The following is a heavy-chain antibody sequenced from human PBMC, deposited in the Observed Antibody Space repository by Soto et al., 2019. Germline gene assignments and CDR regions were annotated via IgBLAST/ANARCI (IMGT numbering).Heavy chain of an antibody. V-gene: IGHV1-18*01. D-gene: IGHD1-20*01. CDR1: GYTFITYG. CDR2: ISSYNGNT. Sequence: ASVKVSCKASGYTFITYGISWVRQAPGQGLEWMGWISSYNGNTNYAQKLQGRVTMTTDTSASTAYMELSSLRSEDTAVYYCARGITLPTPLDYWGQGTLVTVSS. CDR3: ARGITLPTPLDY. J-gene: IGHJ4*02.